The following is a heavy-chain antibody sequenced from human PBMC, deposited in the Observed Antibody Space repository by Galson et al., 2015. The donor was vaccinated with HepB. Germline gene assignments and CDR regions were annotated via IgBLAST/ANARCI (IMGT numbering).Heavy chain of an antibody. J-gene: IGHJ4*02. CDR1: GFTLSGSG. V-gene: IGHV3-30*18. CDR2: ISNDESNK. D-gene: IGHD7-27*01. CDR3: AKGASGDGNFDY. Sequence: SLRLSCAASGFTLSGSGIHWVRQAPGKGLEWVAVISNDESNKYYADPVKGRFTISRDNSKKTLYLQMNSLRSEDTAVYYCAKGASGDGNFDYWGQGTLVTVSS.